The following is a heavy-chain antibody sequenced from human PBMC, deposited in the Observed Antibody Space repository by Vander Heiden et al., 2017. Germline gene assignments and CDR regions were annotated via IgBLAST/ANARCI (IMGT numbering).Heavy chain of an antibody. D-gene: IGHD1-26*01. Sequence: VVQPGRSLRLSCAASGFIFSSFPMHWVRQAPGKGLEWVARISHDATSQQYADSVNGRFTISRDNSKNTVYLEMNTLRDDDTAVYYCAKDLVGSWSMDYWGQGTLVTVSS. CDR3: AKDLVGSWSMDY. CDR1: GFIFSSFP. CDR2: ISHDATSQ. V-gene: IGHV3-30*04. J-gene: IGHJ4*02.